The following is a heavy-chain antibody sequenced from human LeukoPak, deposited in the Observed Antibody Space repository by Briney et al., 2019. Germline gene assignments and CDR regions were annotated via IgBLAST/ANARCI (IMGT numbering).Heavy chain of an antibody. CDR1: GYTFTSYD. CDR3: ARGFSGWYPGEYAFDI. D-gene: IGHD6-19*01. CDR2: MNPNSGNA. Sequence: GASVKVSCKASGYTFTSYDINWVRQATGQGLEWMGWMNPNSGNAGYAQKFQGRVTMTRNTSISTAYMELSSLRSEDTAVYYCARGFSGWYPGEYAFDIWGQGTMVAVSS. J-gene: IGHJ3*02. V-gene: IGHV1-8*01.